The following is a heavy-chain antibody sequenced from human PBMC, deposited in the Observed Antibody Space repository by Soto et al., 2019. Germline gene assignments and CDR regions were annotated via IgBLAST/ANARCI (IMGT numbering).Heavy chain of an antibody. V-gene: IGHV1-2*02. CDR1: GYTFTGYY. J-gene: IGHJ4*02. D-gene: IGHD5-12*01. Sequence: GASVKVSCKASGYTFTGYYLHWVRQAPGQGLEWMGWINPNSGGTNYAQKFQGRVTMTRDTSISTAYMELSRLRSDDTAVYYCARGRWLQLPGYDYWGQGTLVTVSS. CDR2: INPNSGGT. CDR3: ARGRWLQLPGYDY.